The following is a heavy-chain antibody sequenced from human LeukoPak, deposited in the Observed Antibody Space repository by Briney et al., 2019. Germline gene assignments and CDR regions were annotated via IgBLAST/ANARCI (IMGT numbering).Heavy chain of an antibody. D-gene: IGHD1-26*01. V-gene: IGHV4-59*08. CDR2: IYYSGGT. CDR1: GGSISSYY. CDR3: ARLGFSNSGSYLAPSDY. J-gene: IGHJ4*02. Sequence: SETLSLTCTVSGGSISSYYRSWVRQPAGKGLEWIGYIYYSGGTNYNPSLKTRLTISVDTSKNPFSLKLSSVTAADTAVYYCARLGFSNSGSYLAPSDYWGQGTLVTVSS.